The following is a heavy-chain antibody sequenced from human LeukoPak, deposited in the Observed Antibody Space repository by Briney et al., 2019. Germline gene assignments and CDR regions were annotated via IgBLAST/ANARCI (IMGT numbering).Heavy chain of an antibody. CDR1: GRSFSTYA. V-gene: IGHV1-69*05. D-gene: IGHD4-17*01. J-gene: IGHJ4*02. Sequence: SVKVSCKASGRSFSTYAISWVRLAPGQGLEWMGGIIPTFGTTNYAQKFQGRVTITTDEVTTTAYTAYMELSSLRSEDTVVYYCSNNAFGDYAFDYWGQGTLVTVSS. CDR2: IIPTFGTT. CDR3: SNNAFGDYAFDY.